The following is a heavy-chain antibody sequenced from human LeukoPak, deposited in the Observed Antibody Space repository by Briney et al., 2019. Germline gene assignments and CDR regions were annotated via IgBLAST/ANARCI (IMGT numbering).Heavy chain of an antibody. CDR2: IYYSGST. CDR3: ARRDDYGSGSYYLT. CDR1: GGSISNYY. Sequence: SETLSLTCTVSGGSISNYYWSWIRQPPGKGLEWIGSIYYSGSTYYNPSLKSRVTISVDTSKNQFSLKLSSVTAADTAVYYCARRDDYGSGSYYLTWGQGTLVTVSS. V-gene: IGHV4-59*05. D-gene: IGHD3-10*01. J-gene: IGHJ5*02.